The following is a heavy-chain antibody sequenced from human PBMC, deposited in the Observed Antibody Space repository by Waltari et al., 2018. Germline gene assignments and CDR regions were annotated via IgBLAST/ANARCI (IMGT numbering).Heavy chain of an antibody. D-gene: IGHD6-19*01. CDR2: ISRTGNTI. CDR3: AREGSDWSLDV. J-gene: IGHJ3*01. V-gene: IGHV3-48*03. Sequence: VEVVESGGGLVQPGGSLRLSCVTSGFSFSSFEMNWVRQAPGKGLAWVSFISRTGNTIYYADSVRGRFTSSRDNAKNSMYLQMNSLRVEDTALYYCAREGSDWSLDVWGQGTSVTVSS. CDR1: GFSFSSFE.